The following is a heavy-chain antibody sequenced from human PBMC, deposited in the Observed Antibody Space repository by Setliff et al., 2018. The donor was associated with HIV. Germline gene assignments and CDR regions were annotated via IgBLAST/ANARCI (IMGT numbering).Heavy chain of an antibody. CDR3: ARVRLRVPPSIFDY. CDR1: GGSISSHY. D-gene: IGHD2-2*01. Sequence: SETLSLTCTVSGGSISSHYWSWIRQPPGKGLEWIGSIYHSGIVNYNPSLQSRVTISTDTSKNQFSLRLNSVTVADTAVYYCARVRLRVPPSIFDYWGMGSLVTVSS. J-gene: IGHJ4*02. CDR2: IYHSGIV. V-gene: IGHV4-59*11.